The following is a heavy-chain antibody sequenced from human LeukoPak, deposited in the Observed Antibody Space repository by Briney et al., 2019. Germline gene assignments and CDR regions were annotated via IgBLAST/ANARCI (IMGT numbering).Heavy chain of an antibody. V-gene: IGHV3-23*01. CDR2: ISGSGGST. CDR1: GSTFSSYA. D-gene: IGHD6-13*01. Sequence: PGGSLRLSCAASGSTFSSYAMSWVRQAPGKGLEWVSAISGSGGSTYYADSVKGRFTISRDNSKNTLYLQMNSLRAEDTAVYYCAKEISSSWYEPLDYWGQGTLVTVSS. CDR3: AKEISSSWYEPLDY. J-gene: IGHJ4*02.